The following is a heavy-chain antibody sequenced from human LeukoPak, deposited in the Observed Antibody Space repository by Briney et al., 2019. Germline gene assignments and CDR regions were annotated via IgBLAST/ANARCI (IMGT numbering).Heavy chain of an antibody. J-gene: IGHJ6*03. CDR2: IRYDGSNK. Sequence: GGSLRLSCLASGFTFSNYGMHWVRQAPGKGLEWVAFIRYDGSNKYFADSLKGRFTISRDNSKNTLYLQMNSLRPEDTAVYYCAKDWRRIVVVGPITRHGNYMDVWGKGTTVTISS. V-gene: IGHV3-30*02. CDR3: AKDWRRIVVVGPITRHGNYMDV. CDR1: GFTFSNYG. D-gene: IGHD2-15*01.